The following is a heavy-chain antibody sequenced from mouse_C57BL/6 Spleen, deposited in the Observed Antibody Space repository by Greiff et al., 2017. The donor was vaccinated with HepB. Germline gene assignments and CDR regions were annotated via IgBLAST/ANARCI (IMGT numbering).Heavy chain of an antibody. V-gene: IGHV1-69*01. CDR1: GYTFTSYW. CDR3: ARNYDYDYYFDY. Sequence: QVQLQQPGAELVMPGASVKLSCKASGYTFTSYWMHWVKQRPGQGLEWIGEIDPSDSYTNYNQKFKGKSTLTVDKSSSTAYMQLSSLTSEDSAVYYCARNYDYDYYFDYWGQGTTLTVSS. D-gene: IGHD2-4*01. CDR2: IDPSDSYT. J-gene: IGHJ2*01.